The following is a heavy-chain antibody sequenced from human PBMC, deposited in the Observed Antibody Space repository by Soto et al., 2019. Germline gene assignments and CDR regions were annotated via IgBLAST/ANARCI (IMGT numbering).Heavy chain of an antibody. CDR1: GFTFSSYA. V-gene: IGHV3-23*01. Sequence: GSLRLSCAASGFTFSSYAMSWVRQAPGKGLGWVSAISGSGGSTYYADSVKGRFTISRDNSKNTLYLQMNSLRAEDTAVYYCAKDRARIAVAPLAAGWGQGTLVTVSS. CDR2: ISGSGGST. CDR3: AKDRARIAVAPLAAG. D-gene: IGHD6-19*01. J-gene: IGHJ4*02.